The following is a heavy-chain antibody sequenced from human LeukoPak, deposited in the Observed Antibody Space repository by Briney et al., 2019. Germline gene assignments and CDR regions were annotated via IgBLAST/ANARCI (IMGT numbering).Heavy chain of an antibody. CDR2: ISDSGTST. CDR1: GFTFSSYA. D-gene: IGHD3-10*01. V-gene: IGHV3-23*01. J-gene: IGHJ4*02. Sequence: GGSLRLSCAASGFTFSSYAMIWVRQPPGKGLESVSLISDSGTSTYYPEAVKGRFTISRDNSKNTVYLQMNSLRAEDTAVYYCAKGVSGYGSGRPFDYWGQGTLVTVSS. CDR3: AKGVSGYGSGRPFDY.